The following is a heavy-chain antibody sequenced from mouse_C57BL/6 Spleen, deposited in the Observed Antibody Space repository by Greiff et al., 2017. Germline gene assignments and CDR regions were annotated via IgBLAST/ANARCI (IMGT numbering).Heavy chain of an antibody. CDR3: AILITTGGDY. D-gene: IGHD1-1*01. CDR2: ISYDGSN. Sequence: EVKLQQSGPGLVKPSQSLSLTCSVTGYSITSGYYWNWIRQFPGNKLEWMGYISYDGSNNYNPSLKNRISITRDTSKNQFFLKLNSVTTEDTATYYCAILITTGGDYWGQGTTLTVSS. J-gene: IGHJ2*01. CDR1: GYSITSGYY. V-gene: IGHV3-6*01.